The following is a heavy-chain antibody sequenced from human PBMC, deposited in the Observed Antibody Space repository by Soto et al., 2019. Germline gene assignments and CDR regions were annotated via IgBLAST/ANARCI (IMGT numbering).Heavy chain of an antibody. CDR3: ARGGYYDSSGSRNYHYYGMNV. Sequence: QVQLVQSGGEVKKPGASVKVSCKASGYTFSSYSINWVRQAPGQGLEWLGWISPYDGNTKYAQILQGRVSMTTDTSTKTAYMEVRSLRSDDTAVYYCARGGYYDSSGSRNYHYYGMNVWGQGTTVTVCS. V-gene: IGHV1-18*01. J-gene: IGHJ6*02. CDR1: GYTFSSYS. CDR2: ISPYDGNT. D-gene: IGHD3-22*01.